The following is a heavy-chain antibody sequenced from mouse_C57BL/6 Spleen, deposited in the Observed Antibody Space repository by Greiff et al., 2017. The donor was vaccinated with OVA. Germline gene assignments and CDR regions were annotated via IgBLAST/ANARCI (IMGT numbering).Heavy chain of an antibody. D-gene: IGHD3-1*01. V-gene: IGHV1-72*01. Sequence: QVQLQQPGAELVKPGASVKLSCKASGYTFTSYWMHWVKQRPGRGLEWIGRIDPNSGGTKYNEKFKSKATLTADKPSSTAYMQLSSLTSEDSAVDYCARGGLRGYYYAMDYWGQGTSVTVSS. CDR3: ARGGLRGYYYAMDY. J-gene: IGHJ4*01. CDR2: IDPNSGGT. CDR1: GYTFTSYW.